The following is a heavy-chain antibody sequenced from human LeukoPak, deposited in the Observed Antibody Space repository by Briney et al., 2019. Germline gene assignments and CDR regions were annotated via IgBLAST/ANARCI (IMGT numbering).Heavy chain of an antibody. J-gene: IGHJ4*02. CDR2: VRGSGGGT. CDR1: GFTYSSCA. CDR3: AKSDCGGIGCKLLNF. Sequence: GGSLRLSCAASGFTYSSCAMSWVRQAPGKGLEWVSTVRGSGGGTYYADSVKGRFTISRDNSKNTLYLQMNSLRAEDTAVYYCAKSDCGGIGCKLLNFWGQGTLVTVSS. D-gene: IGHD2-21*01. V-gene: IGHV3-23*01.